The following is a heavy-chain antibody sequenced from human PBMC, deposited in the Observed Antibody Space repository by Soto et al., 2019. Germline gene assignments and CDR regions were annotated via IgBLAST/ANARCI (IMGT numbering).Heavy chain of an antibody. Sequence: GGSLRLSCAASGFTFSSYAMSWVRQAPGKGLEWVSAISGSGGSTYYADSVKGRFTISRDNSRNTLYLQMNSLRAEDTAVYYCANRPRGGYGQDWYFDLWGRGTLVTVSS. CDR3: ANRPRGGYGQDWYFDL. V-gene: IGHV3-23*01. D-gene: IGHD5-12*01. J-gene: IGHJ2*01. CDR2: ISGSGGST. CDR1: GFTFSSYA.